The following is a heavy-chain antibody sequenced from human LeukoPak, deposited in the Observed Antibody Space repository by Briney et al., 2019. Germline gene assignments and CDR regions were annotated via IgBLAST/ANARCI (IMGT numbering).Heavy chain of an antibody. CDR1: GGSISSGDYC. J-gene: IGHJ4*02. CDR3: ARSRDPLLDY. Sequence: SETLSLTCTVSGGSISSGDYCWPWIRQHPGKGLEWIGNIYYSGSTYYNPSLKSRVTMSVDTSKNQFSLKLISVTAADTAVYYCARSRDPLLDYWGQGTLVTVSS. CDR2: IYYSGST. V-gene: IGHV4-31*03.